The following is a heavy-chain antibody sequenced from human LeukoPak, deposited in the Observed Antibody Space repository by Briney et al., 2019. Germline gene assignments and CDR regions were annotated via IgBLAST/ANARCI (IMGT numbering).Heavy chain of an antibody. V-gene: IGHV3-23*01. D-gene: IGHD6-19*01. CDR3: ARDRGIAVAGPHDAFDI. CDR1: GFTFSSYA. Sequence: GGSLRLSCAASGFTFSSYAMSWVRQAPGKGLEWVSFISGSGDSTYYVGSVKGRFTISRDNAKNSLYLQMNSLRAEDTAVYYCARDRGIAVAGPHDAFDIWGQGTMVAVSS. CDR2: ISGSGDST. J-gene: IGHJ3*02.